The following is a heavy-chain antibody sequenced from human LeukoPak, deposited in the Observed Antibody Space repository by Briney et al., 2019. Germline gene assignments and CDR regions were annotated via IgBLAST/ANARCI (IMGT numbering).Heavy chain of an antibody. CDR2: IYDIGST. V-gene: IGHV4-59*08. Sequence: SETLSLTCTVSGGSVSSYYWSWIRQPPGKGLEWIGYIYDIGSTKYNPSLKSRVTMSVDTSKNQFSLKLSSVTAADTAVYHCARTYYYDSSGYLNHWFDPWGQGTLVTVPS. CDR1: GGSVSSYY. J-gene: IGHJ5*02. D-gene: IGHD3-22*01. CDR3: ARTYYYDSSGYLNHWFDP.